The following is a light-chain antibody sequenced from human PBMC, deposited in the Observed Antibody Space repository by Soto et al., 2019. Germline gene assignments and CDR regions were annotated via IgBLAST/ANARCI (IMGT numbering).Light chain of an antibody. CDR2: AAS. CDR3: QQSYSSSWT. V-gene: IGKV1-39*01. J-gene: IGKJ1*01. CDR1: QSISSY. Sequence: DIQMTQSPSSLSASVGHRFTITCRASQSISSYLNWYQQKPGKAPNLLIYAASSLQSGVPSRFSGSGSGTDFTLTLSSLQPEDFATYYCQQSYSSSWTFGQGTTVEIK.